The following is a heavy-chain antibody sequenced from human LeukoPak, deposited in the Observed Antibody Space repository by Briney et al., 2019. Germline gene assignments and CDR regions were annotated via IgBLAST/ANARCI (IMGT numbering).Heavy chain of an antibody. J-gene: IGHJ4*02. CDR1: GFTFSSYW. V-gene: IGHV3-7*01. CDR3: AREVVGYYPAY. D-gene: IGHD3-22*01. Sequence: GGSLRLSCAASGFTFSSYWMSWVRQAPGKGLEWLANIKKDGSEKYYVDSVKGRFTISRGNAKTSLYLQMNSLRAEDTAVYYCAREVVGYYPAYWGQGTLVTVSS. CDR2: IKKDGSEK.